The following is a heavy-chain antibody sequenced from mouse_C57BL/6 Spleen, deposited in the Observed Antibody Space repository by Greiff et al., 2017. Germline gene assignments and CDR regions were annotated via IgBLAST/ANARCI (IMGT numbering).Heavy chain of an antibody. CDR1: GYSITSGYY. V-gene: IGHV3-6*01. D-gene: IGHD2-3*01. J-gene: IGHJ1*03. Sequence: EVKLQESGPGLVKPSQSLSLTCSVTGYSITSGYYWNWIRQFPGNKLEWMGYISYDGSNNYNPSLKNRISITRYTSKNQFFLKLNSVTTEDTATYYCARGGYDGYFWYFDVWGTGTTVTVS. CDR3: ARGGYDGYFWYFDV. CDR2: ISYDGSN.